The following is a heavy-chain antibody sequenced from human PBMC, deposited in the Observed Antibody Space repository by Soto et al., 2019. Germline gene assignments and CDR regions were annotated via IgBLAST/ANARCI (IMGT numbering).Heavy chain of an antibody. D-gene: IGHD3-10*01. CDR2: ISAYNGNT. CDR3: ARDFRRGFGELSLYNWFDP. V-gene: IGHV1-18*01. CDR1: GYTFTSYG. J-gene: IGHJ5*02. Sequence: ASVKVSCKASGYTFTSYGISWVRQAPGQGLEWMGWISAYNGNTNYAQKLQGRVTMTTDASTSTAYMELRSLRSDDTAVYYCARDFRRGFGELSLYNWFDPWGQGTLVTVSS.